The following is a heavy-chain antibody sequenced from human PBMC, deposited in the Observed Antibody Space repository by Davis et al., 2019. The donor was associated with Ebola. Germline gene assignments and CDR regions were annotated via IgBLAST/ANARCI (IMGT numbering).Heavy chain of an antibody. J-gene: IGHJ4*02. V-gene: IGHV4-39*07. Sequence: MPSETLSLTCTVSGGSISSSSYYWGWIRQPPGKGLEWIGEINHSGSTNYNPSLKSRVTISVDTSKNQFSLKLSSVTAADTAVYYCARGRDFWNYWGQGTLVTVSS. CDR1: GGSISSSSYY. CDR3: ARGRDFWNY. CDR2: INHSGST. D-gene: IGHD3-3*01.